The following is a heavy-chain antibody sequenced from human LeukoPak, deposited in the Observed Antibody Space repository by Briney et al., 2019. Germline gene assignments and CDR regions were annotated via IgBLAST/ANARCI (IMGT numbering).Heavy chain of an antibody. CDR1: GFIVSGYA. Sequence: PGGSLRLSCAASGFIVSGYAMHWVRQAPGKGLEWVALMSYDGSNKYYADSVKGRFTISRDNSKSTLYLQMNSLRAEDTAVYYCAKDQGLTILGCLDVWGQGTTVTVSS. D-gene: IGHD3-9*01. J-gene: IGHJ6*02. CDR2: MSYDGSNK. V-gene: IGHV3-30*18. CDR3: AKDQGLTILGCLDV.